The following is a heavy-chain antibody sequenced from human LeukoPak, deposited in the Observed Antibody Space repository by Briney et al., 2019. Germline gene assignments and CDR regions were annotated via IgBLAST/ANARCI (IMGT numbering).Heavy chain of an antibody. J-gene: IGHJ4*02. CDR1: VYTFTSYA. Sequence: ASVKVSCKASVYTFTSYAMNWVRQAPGQGLEWMGWINTNTGNPTYVEGFTGRFVFSLDTSVSTAYLQISSLKAEDTAVYYCARGGSTRYFDWLLSYWGQGTLVTVSS. D-gene: IGHD3-9*01. CDR2: INTNTGNP. CDR3: ARGGSTRYFDWLLSY. V-gene: IGHV7-4-1*02.